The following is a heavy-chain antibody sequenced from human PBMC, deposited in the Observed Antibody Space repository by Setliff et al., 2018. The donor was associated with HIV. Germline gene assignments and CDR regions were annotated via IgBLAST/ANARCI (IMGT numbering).Heavy chain of an antibody. CDR3: ARVPVAGANWFDP. CDR1: GYSITSGYY. J-gene: IGHJ5*02. D-gene: IGHD2-21*01. Sequence: SETLSLTCALSGYSITSGYYWGWIRQSPGKGLEWIGSISYGGGTHYNPSLKSRITISVDRSKNLFSLKLISVTAADQGVYYCARVPVAGANWFDPWGRGTLVTVSS. CDR2: ISYGGGT. V-gene: IGHV4-38-2*01.